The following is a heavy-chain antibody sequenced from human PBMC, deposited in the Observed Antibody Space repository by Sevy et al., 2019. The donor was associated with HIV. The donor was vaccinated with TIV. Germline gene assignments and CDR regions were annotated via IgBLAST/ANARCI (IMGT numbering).Heavy chain of an antibody. V-gene: IGHV5-51*01. CDR1: GYSFTSYW. D-gene: IGHD6-13*01. J-gene: IGHJ4*02. CDR3: ARYASEQQLDTSGVDY. Sequence: GESLKISCKGSGYSFTSYWIGWVRQMPGKGLEWMGIIYPGDSDTRYSPSFQGQVTISADKSISTAYLQWSSLQASDTAMYYCARYASEQQLDTSGVDYWGQGTLVTVSS. CDR2: IYPGDSDT.